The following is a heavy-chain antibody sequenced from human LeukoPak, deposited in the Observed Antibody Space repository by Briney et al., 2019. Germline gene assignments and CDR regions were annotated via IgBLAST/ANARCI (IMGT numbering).Heavy chain of an antibody. Sequence: GGSLRLSCAASGFTFSSYAMSWVPQAPGKGLEWVSAISGSGGSTYYADSVKGRFTISRDNSKNTLYLQMNSLRAEDTAVYYCAKDLVVGATNGWFDPWGQGTLVTVSS. CDR1: GFTFSSYA. CDR3: AKDLVVGATNGWFDP. D-gene: IGHD1-26*01. J-gene: IGHJ5*02. CDR2: ISGSGGST. V-gene: IGHV3-23*01.